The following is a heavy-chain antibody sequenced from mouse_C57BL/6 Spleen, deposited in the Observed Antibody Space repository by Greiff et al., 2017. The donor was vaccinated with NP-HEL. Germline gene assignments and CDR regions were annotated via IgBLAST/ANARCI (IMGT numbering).Heavy chain of an antibody. Sequence: EVMLVESGGGLVKPGGSLKLSCAASGFTFSDYGMHWVRQAPEKGLEWVAYISSGSSTIYYADTVKGRFTISRDNAKNTLFLQMTSLRSEDTAMYYCSEARSNYRAYWGQGTLVTVSA. CDR1: GFTFSDYG. CDR3: SEARSNYRAY. V-gene: IGHV5-17*01. J-gene: IGHJ3*01. CDR2: ISSGSSTI. D-gene: IGHD2-5*01.